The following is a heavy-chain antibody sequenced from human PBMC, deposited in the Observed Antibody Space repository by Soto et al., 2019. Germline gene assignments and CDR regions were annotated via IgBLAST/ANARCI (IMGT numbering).Heavy chain of an antibody. V-gene: IGHV4-31*03. CDR2: IYYNRNI. D-gene: IGHD1-26*01. CDR1: GYSITSGCYY. J-gene: IGHJ4*02. CDR3: AREGGSLVGVFDY. Sequence: QVQLQESGPGLVKPSQTLSLTCTVSGYSITSGCYYWSWIRHHPGKGMEWIGNIYYNRNIYDNPSIKSRVTISVDTSENQFSLKLSSVTAADPAVYYCAREGGSLVGVFDYWGQGTLVTASS.